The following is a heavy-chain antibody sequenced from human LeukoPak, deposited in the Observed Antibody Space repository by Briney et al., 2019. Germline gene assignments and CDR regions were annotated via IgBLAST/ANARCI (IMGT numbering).Heavy chain of an antibody. CDR1: GGSFSGYY. D-gene: IGHD6-19*01. Sequence: SETLSLTCAVYGGSFSGYYWSWIRQPPGKGLEWIGEINHSGGTNYNPSLKSRVTISVDTSKNQFSLKLSSVTAADTAVYYCASRYSSGWWHYWGRGTLVTVSS. J-gene: IGHJ4*02. CDR3: ASRYSSGWWHY. V-gene: IGHV4-34*01. CDR2: INHSGGT.